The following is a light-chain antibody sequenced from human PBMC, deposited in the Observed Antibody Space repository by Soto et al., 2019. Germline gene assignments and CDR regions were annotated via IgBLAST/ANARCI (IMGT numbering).Light chain of an antibody. Sequence: EIVLTQSPGTLSLSPVERANLSCRASQSISFYLTWYQHKPGQAPRLLIYDASNRATGIPARFSGSGYGTDFTLTISSLEPEDFAVYYCQQRSNWPTFGQGTRLEIK. CDR3: QQRSNWPT. V-gene: IGKV3-11*01. J-gene: IGKJ5*01. CDR1: QSISFY. CDR2: DAS.